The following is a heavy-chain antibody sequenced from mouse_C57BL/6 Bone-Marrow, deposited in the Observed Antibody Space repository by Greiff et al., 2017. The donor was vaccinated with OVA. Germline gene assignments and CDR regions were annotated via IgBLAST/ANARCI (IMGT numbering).Heavy chain of an antibody. J-gene: IGHJ1*03. V-gene: IGHV5-17*01. CDR2: ISSGSSTI. CDR3: ARINYWYFDV. Sequence: EVKLVESGGGLVKPGGSLKLSCAASGFTFSDYGMHWVRQAPEKGLEWVAYISSGSSTIYYADTVTGRFTISRDNDKNTLFLQMTSLRSEDTAMYYCARINYWYFDVWGKGTTVTVSS. CDR1: GFTFSDYG.